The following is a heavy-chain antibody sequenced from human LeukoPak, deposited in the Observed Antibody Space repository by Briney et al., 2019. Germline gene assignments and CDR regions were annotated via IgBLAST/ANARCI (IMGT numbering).Heavy chain of an antibody. CDR3: ARIGRFGELLPLYYYMDV. V-gene: IGHV1-18*01. CDR2: ISAYNGNT. D-gene: IGHD3-10*01. Sequence: GASVKVSCKASGYTFTSYGISWVRQAPGQGLEWMGWISAYNGNTNYAQKLQGRVTMTTDTSTSTAYMELRSLRSDDTAVYYCARIGRFGELLPLYYYMDVWGKGTTVTVSS. J-gene: IGHJ6*03. CDR1: GYTFTSYG.